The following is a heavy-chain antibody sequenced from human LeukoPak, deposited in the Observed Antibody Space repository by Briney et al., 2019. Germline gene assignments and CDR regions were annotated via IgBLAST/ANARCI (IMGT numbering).Heavy chain of an antibody. V-gene: IGHV1-18*04. J-gene: IGHJ4*02. D-gene: IGHD2-2*01. CDR1: GYTFTGYY. CDR2: ISAYNGNT. Sequence: GASVKVSCKASGYTFTGYYMHWVRQAPGQGLEWMGWISAYNGNTNYAQKLQGRVTMTTDTSTSTAYMELRSLRSDDTAVYYCARDELVVPAASDYWGQGTLVTVSS. CDR3: ARDELVVPAASDY.